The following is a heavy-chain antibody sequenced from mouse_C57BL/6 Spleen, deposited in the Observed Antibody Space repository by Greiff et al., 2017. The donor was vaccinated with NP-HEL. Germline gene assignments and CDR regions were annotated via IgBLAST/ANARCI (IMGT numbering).Heavy chain of an antibody. J-gene: IGHJ3*01. CDR1: GFTFSDYY. V-gene: IGHV5-16*01. D-gene: IGHD4-1*01. CDR3: ARGSNWAFAY. CDR2: INYDGSST. Sequence: DVHRVESEGGLVQPGSSMKLSCTASGFTFSDYYMAWVRQVPEKGLEWVANINYDGSSTYYLDSLKSRFIISRDNAKNILYLQMSSLKSEDTATYYCARGSNWAFAYWGQGTLVTVSA.